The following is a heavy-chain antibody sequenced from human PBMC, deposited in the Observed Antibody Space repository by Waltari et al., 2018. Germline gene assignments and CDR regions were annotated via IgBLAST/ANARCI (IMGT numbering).Heavy chain of an antibody. CDR3: ARLSSGIAAAGPYFDY. J-gene: IGHJ4*02. D-gene: IGHD6-13*01. Sequence: QVQLQESGPGLVKPSETLSLTCAVSGYSISSGYYWGWIRQPPGKGLEWIGSIYHSGSTDYNPSLKSRGTISVDTSKNQCSLKLGSVTAADTAVYYCARLSSGIAAAGPYFDYWGQGTLVTVSS. CDR2: IYHSGST. V-gene: IGHV4-38-2*01. CDR1: GYSISSGYY.